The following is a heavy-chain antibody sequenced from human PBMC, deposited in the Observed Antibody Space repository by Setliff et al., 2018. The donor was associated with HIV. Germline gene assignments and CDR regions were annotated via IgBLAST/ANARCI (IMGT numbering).Heavy chain of an antibody. J-gene: IGHJ5*02. D-gene: IGHD5-12*01. CDR2: IYDSGAT. V-gene: IGHV4-4*07. CDR1: GGSFNNYH. Sequence: PSETLSLTCTVSGGSFNNYHWSWIRQPAGKGLEWIGRIYDSGATNYKPSLKSRVTMSIDKSNNQFSLYLTSVTAADTAIYYCARDQATGYEKVWFSWIDPWGQGTLVTVSS. CDR3: ARDQATGYEKVWFSWIDP.